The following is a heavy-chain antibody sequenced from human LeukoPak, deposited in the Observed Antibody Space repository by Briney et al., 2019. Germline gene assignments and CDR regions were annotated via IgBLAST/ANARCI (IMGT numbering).Heavy chain of an antibody. CDR3: ARVLSYYGSGSYPARYYYYGMDV. Sequence: GGALRLSCAASGFTFSSYSMNWVRQAPGKGLEWVSSIRSSSSYIYYADSVKGRFTISRDNGKNSLYLQMNSLRAEDTAVYYCARVLSYYGSGSYPARYYYYGMDVWGKGTTVTVSS. D-gene: IGHD3-10*01. CDR2: IRSSSSYI. V-gene: IGHV3-21*01. CDR1: GFTFSSYS. J-gene: IGHJ6*04.